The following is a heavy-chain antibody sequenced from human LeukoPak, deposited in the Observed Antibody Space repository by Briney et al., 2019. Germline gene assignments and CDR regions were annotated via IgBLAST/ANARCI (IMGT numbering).Heavy chain of an antibody. CDR1: GFIFSSYS. D-gene: IGHD6-19*01. CDR3: ARGQVAGTFVDY. V-gene: IGHV3-48*01. Sequence: GGSLRLSCAASGFIFSSYSMNWVRQAPGKGLEWISFISSVSSTIFYADSVKGRFNISRDNVKNSLYLQMNSLRAEDTAVYYCARGQVAGTFVDYWGQGTLVTVSS. J-gene: IGHJ4*02. CDR2: ISSVSSTI.